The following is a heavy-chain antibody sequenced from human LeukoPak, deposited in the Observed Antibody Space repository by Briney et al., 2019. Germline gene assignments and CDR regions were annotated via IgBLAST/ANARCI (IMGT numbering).Heavy chain of an antibody. CDR1: GFNFSTYS. J-gene: IGHJ4*02. Sequence: GGSLRLSCAASGFNFSTYSMNWVRQAPGKGLEWVSDISRSSTTIYYADSVKGRFTISRDNARNSLYLQMNSLRAEDTAVYYCARDHVGYSYGFFDYWGQGTLVTVSS. CDR3: ARDHVGYSYGFFDY. D-gene: IGHD5-18*01. CDR2: ISRSSTTI. V-gene: IGHV3-48*01.